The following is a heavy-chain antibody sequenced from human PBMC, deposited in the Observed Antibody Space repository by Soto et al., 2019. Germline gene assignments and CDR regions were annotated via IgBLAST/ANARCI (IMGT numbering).Heavy chain of an antibody. CDR3: ARIGLGSDAFDI. J-gene: IGHJ3*02. CDR1: GYTFTSYD. V-gene: IGHV1-8*01. CDR2: MNPNSGNT. Sequence: GSVKVSCKASGYTFTSYDINWVRQATGQGLEWMGWMNPNSGNTGYAQKFQGRVTMTRNTSISTAYMELSSLRSEDTAVYYCARIGLGSDAFDIWGQGTMVTVSS. D-gene: IGHD1-26*01.